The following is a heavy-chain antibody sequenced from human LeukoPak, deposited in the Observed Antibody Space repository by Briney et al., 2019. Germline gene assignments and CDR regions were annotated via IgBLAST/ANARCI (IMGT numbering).Heavy chain of an antibody. D-gene: IGHD6-13*01. J-gene: IGHJ4*02. V-gene: IGHV4-61*02. CDR1: GGSISSGSYY. Sequence: PSQTLSLTCTVSGGSISSGSYYWSWIRQPAGKGLEWIGRIYTSGSTNYNPSLKSRVTISVDTSKNQFSLKLSSVTAADTAVYYCARDFGYSSSWYGVGYWGQGTPVTVSS. CDR2: IYTSGST. CDR3: ARDFGYSSSWYGVGY.